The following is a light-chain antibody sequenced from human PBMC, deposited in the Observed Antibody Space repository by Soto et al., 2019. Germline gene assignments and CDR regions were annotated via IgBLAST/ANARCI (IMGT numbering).Light chain of an antibody. J-gene: IGKJ5*01. V-gene: IGKV3-20*01. CDR1: QSVSITY. Sequence: EIVLTQSPGTLSLSPGDGATLSCRASQSVSITYLAWYQQKPGQAPRLLIYGASNRATGIPDRFRGSGSGTDFTLTISRLEPEDFAVYYCQQYGGSMTFGQGTRLEIE. CDR2: GAS. CDR3: QQYGGSMT.